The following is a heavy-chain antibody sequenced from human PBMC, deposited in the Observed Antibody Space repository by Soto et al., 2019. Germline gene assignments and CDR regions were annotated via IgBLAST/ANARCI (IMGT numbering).Heavy chain of an antibody. D-gene: IGHD6-13*01. Sequence: ASVKVSCKASGYTFTSYGIHWVRQAPGQRLEWMGWIDAANGDTKYSPKFQGRVTITRDTSASTAYMELSSLRSEDTAVYYCVRRHVSATGIDWFDPWGQGTLVTVSS. J-gene: IGHJ5*02. V-gene: IGHV1-3*01. CDR1: GYTFTSYG. CDR2: IDAANGDT. CDR3: VRRHVSATGIDWFDP.